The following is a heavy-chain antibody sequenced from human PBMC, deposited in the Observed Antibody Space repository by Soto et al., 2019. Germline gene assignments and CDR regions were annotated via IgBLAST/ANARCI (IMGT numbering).Heavy chain of an antibody. D-gene: IGHD6-13*01. Sequence: ASVKVSCKASGYTFTSYGIHWVRQAPGQRLEWMGWIDAANGDTKYSPKFQGRVTITRDTSASTAYMELSSLRSEDTAVYYCVRRHVSATGIDWFDPWGQGTLVTVSS. J-gene: IGHJ5*02. V-gene: IGHV1-3*01. CDR1: GYTFTSYG. CDR2: IDAANGDT. CDR3: VRRHVSATGIDWFDP.